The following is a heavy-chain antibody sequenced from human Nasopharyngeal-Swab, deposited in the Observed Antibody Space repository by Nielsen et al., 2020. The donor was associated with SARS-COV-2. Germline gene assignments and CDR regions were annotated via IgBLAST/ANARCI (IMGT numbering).Heavy chain of an antibody. Sequence: SETLSLTCTVSGGSISSSSYYWGWIRQPPGKGLAWIGNIYYSGSTYYNPSLKSRVTISVDTSKNQFSLKVSSVTAADTAVYYCARGKLDHSGWYGGYYYYGMDVWGQGTTVTVSS. CDR1: GGSISSSSYY. CDR2: IYYSGST. D-gene: IGHD6-19*01. CDR3: ARGKLDHSGWYGGYYYYGMDV. J-gene: IGHJ6*02. V-gene: IGHV4-39*01.